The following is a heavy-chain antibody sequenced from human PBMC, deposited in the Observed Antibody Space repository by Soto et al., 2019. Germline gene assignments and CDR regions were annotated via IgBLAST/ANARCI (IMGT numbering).Heavy chain of an antibody. CDR3: AREFQPTYYYDSSGNDAFDI. J-gene: IGHJ3*02. V-gene: IGHV1-2*04. CDR2: INPNSGGT. CDR1: GYTFTGYY. D-gene: IGHD3-22*01. Sequence: ASVKVSCKASGYTFTGYYMHWVRQAPGQGLEWMGWINPNSGGTNYAQKFQGWVTMTRDTSISTAYMELSRLRSDDTAVYYCAREFQPTYYYDSSGNDAFDIWGQGTMVTVSS.